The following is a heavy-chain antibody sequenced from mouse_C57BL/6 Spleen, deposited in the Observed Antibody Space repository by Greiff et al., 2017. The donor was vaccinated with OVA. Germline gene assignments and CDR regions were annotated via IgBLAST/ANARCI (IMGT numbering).Heavy chain of an antibody. Sequence: VQLVESGAELVRPGASVTLSCKASGYTFTDYEMHWVKQTPVHGLEWIGAIDPETGGTAYNQKFKGKAILTADKSSSTAYMELRSLTSEDSAVYYCTRSYYPLGGFAYWGQGTLVTVSA. CDR2: IDPETGGT. V-gene: IGHV1-15*01. CDR1: GYTFTDYE. J-gene: IGHJ3*01. CDR3: TRSYYPLGGFAY. D-gene: IGHD1-1*01.